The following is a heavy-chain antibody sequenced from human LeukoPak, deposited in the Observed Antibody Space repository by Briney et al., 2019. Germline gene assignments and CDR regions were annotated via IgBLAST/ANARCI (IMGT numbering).Heavy chain of an antibody. D-gene: IGHD5-18*01. V-gene: IGHV1-69*04. CDR3: ASLLSGAMAFRY. Sequence: SVKVSCKASGGTFSSYAISWVRQAPGQGLEWMGRIIPILGIANYAQKFQGRVTITADKSTSTAYMELSSLRSEDTAVYYCASLLSGAMAFRYWGQGTLVTVSS. CDR2: IIPILGIA. J-gene: IGHJ4*02. CDR1: GGTFSSYA.